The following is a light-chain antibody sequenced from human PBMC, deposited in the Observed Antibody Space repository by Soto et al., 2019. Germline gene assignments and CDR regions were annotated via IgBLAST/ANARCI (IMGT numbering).Light chain of an antibody. CDR3: QHYNSYSEA. Sequence: DIQMTQSPSILSGSVGERVTITCRASQTISSWLAWYQQKPGKAPKLLIYKASTLKSGVPSRFSGSGSGTEFTLTISSLQPDDFATYYCQHYNSYSEAFGQGTKVDIK. V-gene: IGKV1-5*03. CDR2: KAS. CDR1: QTISSW. J-gene: IGKJ1*01.